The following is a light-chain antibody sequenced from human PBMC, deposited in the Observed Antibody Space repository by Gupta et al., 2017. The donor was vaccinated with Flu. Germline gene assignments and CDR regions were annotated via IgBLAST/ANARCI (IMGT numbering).Light chain of an antibody. CDR1: QNINNNF. V-gene: IGKV3-20*01. Sequence: EIVLTQSPGALSLSPGESASLSCRATQNINNNFLAWYQQIPGQAPRLLIYGASTRATGIPNRFSGSGSGTDFTLTINRLEPEDFAVYYCQQYGSSPPWTFGQGTKV. CDR3: QQYGSSPPWT. CDR2: GAS. J-gene: IGKJ1*01.